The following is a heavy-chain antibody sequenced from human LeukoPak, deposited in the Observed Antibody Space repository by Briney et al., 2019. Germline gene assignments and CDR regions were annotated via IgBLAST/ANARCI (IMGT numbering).Heavy chain of an antibody. CDR3: ARDAYFYDSSGYYVNFDY. CDR2: ISSSGSTI. J-gene: IGHJ4*02. CDR1: GFTFSSYE. V-gene: IGHV3-48*03. Sequence: GGSLRLSCAASGFTFSSYEMNWVRQAPGKGLEWVSYISSSGSTIYYADSLKGRFTISRDNANNSLYLQMNSLRAEDTAVYYCARDAYFYDSSGYYVNFDYWGQGTLVTVPS. D-gene: IGHD3-22*01.